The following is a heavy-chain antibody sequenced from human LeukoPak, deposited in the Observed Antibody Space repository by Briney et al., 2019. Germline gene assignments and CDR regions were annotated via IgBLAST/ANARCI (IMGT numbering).Heavy chain of an antibody. D-gene: IGHD1-26*01. Sequence: PSETLSLTCTVSGGSISSGDYYWSWIRQPPGKGLEWIGYIYYSGSTYYNPSLKSRVTISVDTSKNQFSLKLSSVTAADTAVYYCARDLPSGSYYATEHDAFDIWGQGTMDTVSS. CDR2: IYYSGST. CDR1: GGSISSGDYY. V-gene: IGHV4-30-4*08. CDR3: ARDLPSGSYYATEHDAFDI. J-gene: IGHJ3*02.